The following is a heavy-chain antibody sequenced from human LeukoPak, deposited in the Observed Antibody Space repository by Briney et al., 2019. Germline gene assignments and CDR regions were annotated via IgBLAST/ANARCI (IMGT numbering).Heavy chain of an antibody. Sequence: GGSLRLSCAASGFTFSNYDMTWVRQAPGKGLQWVSAISGDAIYTYYLDSVKGRFTTSRDNSKNALFLQMNSLRADDTAVYYCAKNYGTSRPFYDYWGQGIVVTVAS. CDR2: ISGDAIYT. CDR3: AKNYGTSRPFYDY. J-gene: IGHJ4*02. V-gene: IGHV3-23*01. CDR1: GFTFSNYD. D-gene: IGHD4-17*01.